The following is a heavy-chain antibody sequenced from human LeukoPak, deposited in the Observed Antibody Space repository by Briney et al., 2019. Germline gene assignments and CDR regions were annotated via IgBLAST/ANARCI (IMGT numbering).Heavy chain of an antibody. CDR2: INPNSGGT. Sequence: ASVTVSCKASGYTFTGYYMHWVRQAPGQGLGWMGWINPNSGGTNYAQKFQGRVTMTRDTSISTAYMELSRLRSDDTAVYYCARDRVTMVRGVRSPFDYWGQGTLVTVSS. J-gene: IGHJ4*02. CDR3: ARDRVTMVRGVRSPFDY. CDR1: GYTFTGYY. V-gene: IGHV1-2*02. D-gene: IGHD3-10*01.